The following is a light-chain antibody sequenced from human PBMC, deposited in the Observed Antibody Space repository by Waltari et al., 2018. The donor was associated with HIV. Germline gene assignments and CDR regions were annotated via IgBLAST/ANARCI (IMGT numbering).Light chain of an antibody. Sequence: DIVMTQSPDSLAVSPGERAPIHCTSSQSVLYSSNNKNFLAWYQQKPGQPPKLLIYWASTRESGVPDRFSGSGSGTDFTLTISSLQAEDVAVYYCQQYYTTPQTFGQGTKLEIK. V-gene: IGKV4-1*01. CDR1: QSVLYSSNNKNF. CDR2: WAS. J-gene: IGKJ2*01. CDR3: QQYYTTPQT.